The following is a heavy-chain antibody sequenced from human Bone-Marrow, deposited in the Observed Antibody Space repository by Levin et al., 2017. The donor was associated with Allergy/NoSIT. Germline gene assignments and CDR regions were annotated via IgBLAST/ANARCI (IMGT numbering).Heavy chain of an antibody. CDR2: ISGSGRDT. CDR1: RIIFANYA. D-gene: IGHD1-26*01. V-gene: IGHV3-23*01. Sequence: PGESLKISCTSSRIIFANYAMNWVRQAPGKGLEWVSGISGSGRDTYYADSVKGRFTISRDNSQNILFLEMNSLGAEDSALYYCTESKMDFAGATESFDYWGQGTLVSVSS. CDR3: TESKMDFAGATESFDY. J-gene: IGHJ4*02.